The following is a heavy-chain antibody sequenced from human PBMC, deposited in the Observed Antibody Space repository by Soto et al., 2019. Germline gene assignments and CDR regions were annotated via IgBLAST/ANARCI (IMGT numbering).Heavy chain of an antibody. V-gene: IGHV3-74*01. CDR3: ARDGATTGHWDF. D-gene: IGHD1-26*01. CDR2: ISSDGSRT. Sequence: GGSLRLSCAASGFTFSTFWMHWVRQAPGKGLVWVSRISSDGSRTSYADSVKGRFTISRDNAKNLLYLQMNSLRDEDTAMYYCARDGATTGHWDFWGQGTLVTVSS. J-gene: IGHJ4*02. CDR1: GFTFSTFW.